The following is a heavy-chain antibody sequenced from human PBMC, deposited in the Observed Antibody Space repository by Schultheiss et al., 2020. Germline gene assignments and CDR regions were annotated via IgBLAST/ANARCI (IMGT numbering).Heavy chain of an antibody. CDR3: ARTGRDFPSFFDY. V-gene: IGHV4-39*01. J-gene: IGHJ4*02. CDR1: GGSISSSIYY. CDR2: TYYSGST. Sequence: SQTLSLTCTVSGGSISSSIYYWAWIRQSPGKGLEWIGSTYYSGSTFYNPSLKSRVSISIETSKNQFSLKLSSVTATDTAIYYCARTGRDFPSFFDYWGQGTLVTVSS. D-gene: IGHD1-14*01.